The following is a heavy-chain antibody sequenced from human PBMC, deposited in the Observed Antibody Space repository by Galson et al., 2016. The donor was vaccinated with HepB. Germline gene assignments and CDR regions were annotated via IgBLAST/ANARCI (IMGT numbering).Heavy chain of an antibody. J-gene: IGHJ6*02. Sequence: SCKGSGFTFNNYGIAWVRRAPGQGLEWVGWISAYNGHTNYTQKVEGRISMTTDTSTSTAYMELRSLRSDDTAVYYCGRLTIFGLIVVKGMDVWGQGTTVTVSS. V-gene: IGHV1-18*01. D-gene: IGHD3/OR15-3a*01. CDR2: ISAYNGHT. CDR1: GFTFNNYG. CDR3: GRLTIFGLIVVKGMDV.